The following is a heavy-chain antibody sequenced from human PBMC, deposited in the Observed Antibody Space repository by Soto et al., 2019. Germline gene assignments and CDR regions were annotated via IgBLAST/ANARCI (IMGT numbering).Heavy chain of an antibody. CDR2: IIPIFGTA. V-gene: IGHV1-69*13. CDR1: GGTFSSYA. D-gene: IGHD5-18*01. CDR3: GRDTAMDTYHYYGMDV. J-gene: IGHJ6*02. Sequence: SVKVSCKASGGTFSSYAISWVRQAPGQGLEWMGGIIPIFGTANYAQKFQGRVTITADESTSTAYMELSSLRSEDTAVYYCGRDTAMDTYHYYGMDVWGQGTTVTVSS.